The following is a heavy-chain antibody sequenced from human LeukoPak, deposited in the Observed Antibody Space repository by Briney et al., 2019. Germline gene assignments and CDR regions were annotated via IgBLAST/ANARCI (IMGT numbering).Heavy chain of an antibody. D-gene: IGHD6-13*01. V-gene: IGHV4-34*01. CDR1: GGSFSGYY. J-gene: IGHJ5*02. CDR2: INHSGST. CDR3: ARGRAAGIWLPYLSGNWFDP. Sequence: SETLSLTCAVYGGSFSGYYWSWIRQPPGKGLEWIGEINHSGSTNYNPSLKSRVTISVDTSKNQFSLKLSSVAAADTAVYYSARGRAAGIWLPYLSGNWFDPWGQGTLVTVSS.